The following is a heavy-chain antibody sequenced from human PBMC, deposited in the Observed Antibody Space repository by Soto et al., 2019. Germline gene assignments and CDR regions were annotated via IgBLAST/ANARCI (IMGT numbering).Heavy chain of an antibody. J-gene: IGHJ5*02. D-gene: IGHD2-2*01. V-gene: IGHV4-30-4*01. CDR2: IYHTGTT. Sequence: SETLSLTCSVSGGSISSIDYFWSWIRQPPGKGLEWIGFIYHTGTTYYNPSLRSRVTISIDTSKSQFSMKLNSVTAADTAVYYCARVMAAMQNWLDPWGQGTLVTV. CDR3: ARVMAAMQNWLDP. CDR1: GGSISSIDYF.